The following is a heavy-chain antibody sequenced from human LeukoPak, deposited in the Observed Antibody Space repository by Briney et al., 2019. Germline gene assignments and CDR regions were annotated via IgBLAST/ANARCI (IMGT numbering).Heavy chain of an antibody. CDR3: ARTRGGSGSRNWFDP. Sequence: PSETLSLTCTVSGGSISSYYWSWTRQPPGKGLEWIGYIYYSGSTNYNPSLKSRVTISVDTSKNQFSLKLSSVTAADTAVYYCARTRGGSGSRNWFDPWGQGTLVTVSS. J-gene: IGHJ5*02. CDR2: IYYSGST. D-gene: IGHD3-10*01. V-gene: IGHV4-59*01. CDR1: GGSISSYY.